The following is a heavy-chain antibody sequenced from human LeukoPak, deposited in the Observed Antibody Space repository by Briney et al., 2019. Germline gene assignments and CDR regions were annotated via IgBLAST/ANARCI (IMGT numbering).Heavy chain of an antibody. CDR2: INPSGGST. CDR1: EYTLTSYY. CDR3: ASVYKHGMDV. V-gene: IGHV1-46*01. Sequence: ASVKVSCKASEYTLTSYYLHWVRQAPGQGLEWMAIINPSGGSTSHAQKFQGRVTMTRDTSASTVYMELSSLRSEDTAVYYCASVYKHGMDVWGQGTTVTVSS. J-gene: IGHJ6*02. D-gene: IGHD5-24*01.